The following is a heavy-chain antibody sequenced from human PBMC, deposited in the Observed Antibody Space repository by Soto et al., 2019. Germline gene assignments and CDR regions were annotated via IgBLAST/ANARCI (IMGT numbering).Heavy chain of an antibody. V-gene: IGHV4-30-4*01. J-gene: IGHJ3*02. CDR3: ARTGGEVAFNI. Sequence: SETLSLTCTVTGGSITSDDYYWSWIRQSPGKGLEWIGYKYHSGSPYYNPSLRSRVTISVDTSREQFSLSLTSVTAADTAVYYCARTGGEVAFNIWGQGTMVTVSS. CDR1: GGSITSDDYY. D-gene: IGHD3-16*01. CDR2: KYHSGSP.